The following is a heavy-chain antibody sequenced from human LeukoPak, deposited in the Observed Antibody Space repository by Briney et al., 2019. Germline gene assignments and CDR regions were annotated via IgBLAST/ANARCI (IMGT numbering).Heavy chain of an antibody. V-gene: IGHV4-34*01. CDR2: INHSGST. CDR1: GEYFSDYY. Sequence: SETLSLTCAVYGEYFSDYYWSWIRQPPGRGLEWNGDINHSGSTNYSPSLTSRVTMSVGTSKNQFSLKLSSVTAADTAVYYCARGPPRDFVTSGFYYNCWGQGTRVTVSS. J-gene: IGHJ4*02. D-gene: IGHD3-22*01. CDR3: ARGPPRDFVTSGFYYNC.